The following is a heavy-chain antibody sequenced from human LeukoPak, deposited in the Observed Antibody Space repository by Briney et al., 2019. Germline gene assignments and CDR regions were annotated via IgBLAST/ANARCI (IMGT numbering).Heavy chain of an antibody. CDR1: GGSFSGYY. Sequence: PSETLSLTCAVYGGSFSGYYWSWIRQPPGKGLEWIGEINHRGSTNYNPSLKSRVTISVDTSKNQFSLKLSSVTAADTAVYYCARGHTTVLRFLEWLSWGWFDPWGQGTLVTVSP. CDR2: INHRGST. D-gene: IGHD3-3*01. CDR3: ARGHTTVLRFLEWLSWGWFDP. J-gene: IGHJ5*02. V-gene: IGHV4-34*01.